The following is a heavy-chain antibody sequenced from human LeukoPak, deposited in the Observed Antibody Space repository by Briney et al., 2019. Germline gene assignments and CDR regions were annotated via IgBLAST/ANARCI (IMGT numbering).Heavy chain of an antibody. V-gene: IGHV3-64D*06. J-gene: IGHJ6*04. CDR2: ISSNGGST. Sequence: GGSLRLSCSASGFTFSSYAMHWVRQAPGKGLEYVSAISSNGGSTYYVDSVKGRFTISRDNSKNTLYLQMSSLRAEDTAVYYCVLSWSSTSPDSDHYYGMDVWGKGTTVTVSS. D-gene: IGHD2-2*01. CDR1: GFTFSSYA. CDR3: VLSWSSTSPDSDHYYGMDV.